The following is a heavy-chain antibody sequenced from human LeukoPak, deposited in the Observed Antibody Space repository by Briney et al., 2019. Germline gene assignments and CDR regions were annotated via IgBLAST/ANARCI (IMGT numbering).Heavy chain of an antibody. CDR3: TKDQTEGY. CDR2: IGGSGSST. Sequence: GGSLRLTCAAAGFTFSSYAMSWVRQAPGKGMEGVSAIGGSGSSTYYADSVKGRFTISRDNSKNTLYLQMNSLRADDTAVYYCTKDQTEGYWGQGTLVTVSS. V-gene: IGHV3-23*01. CDR1: GFTFSSYA. J-gene: IGHJ4*02. D-gene: IGHD1-1*01.